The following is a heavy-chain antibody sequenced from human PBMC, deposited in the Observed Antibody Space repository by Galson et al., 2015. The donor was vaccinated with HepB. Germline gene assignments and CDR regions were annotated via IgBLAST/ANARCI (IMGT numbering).Heavy chain of an antibody. CDR1: GFIFSSYG. CDR3: ARGGSGAVISHFDN. Sequence: SLRLSCAVSGFIFSSYGMNWVRQAPGKGLEWVTYISRSSGTIYYADSVKGRFTISRDNGKNSLFLQMNSLRDEDTAMYYCARGGSGAVISHFDNWGQGTLVTVSS. D-gene: IGHD3-3*01. J-gene: IGHJ4*02. V-gene: IGHV3-48*02. CDR2: ISRSSGTI.